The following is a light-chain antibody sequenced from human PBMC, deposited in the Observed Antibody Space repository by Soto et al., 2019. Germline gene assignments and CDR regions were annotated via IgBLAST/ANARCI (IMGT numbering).Light chain of an antibody. CDR3: QQYNTFWT. V-gene: IGKV1-5*01. CDR1: QTISSW. J-gene: IGKJ1*01. Sequence: DIQMTQSPSTLSASVGDRVTITCRASQTISSWLAWYQQNPGKAPKLLIYDVSSLESGVPSRFSGSGSGTEFTLTISSLQPDDFATYYCQQYNTFWTFGQGTKVEIK. CDR2: DVS.